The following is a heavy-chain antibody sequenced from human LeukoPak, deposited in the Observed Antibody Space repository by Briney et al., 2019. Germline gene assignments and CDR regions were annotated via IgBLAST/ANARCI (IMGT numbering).Heavy chain of an antibody. Sequence: PSQTLSLTCTVSGGSISSGGYYWSWIRQHPGEGLEWIGYIYYTGSTYSNPSLGSRLTISVDTSRNQFSLKLTSVTAADTAVYYCAKVSDRDSSGYYWGFEYWGQRTLVTVSS. V-gene: IGHV4-31*03. J-gene: IGHJ4*02. CDR1: GGSISSGGYY. CDR2: IYYTGST. D-gene: IGHD3-22*01. CDR3: AKVSDRDSSGYYWGFEY.